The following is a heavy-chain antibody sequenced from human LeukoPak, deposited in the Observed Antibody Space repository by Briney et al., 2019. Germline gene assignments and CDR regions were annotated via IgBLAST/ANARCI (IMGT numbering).Heavy chain of an antibody. D-gene: IGHD6-13*01. CDR3: ARKAAADFFDY. V-gene: IGHV4-34*01. J-gene: IGHJ4*02. CDR2: INHSGST. CDR1: GGSFTGYY. Sequence: SETLSLTCALYGGSFTGYYWSWIRQPPGEGLEWIGEINHSGSTNYNPSLKSRVTISIDTSKNQFSLRLSSVTAADTAVYYCARKAAADFFDYWGQGTLVTVSS.